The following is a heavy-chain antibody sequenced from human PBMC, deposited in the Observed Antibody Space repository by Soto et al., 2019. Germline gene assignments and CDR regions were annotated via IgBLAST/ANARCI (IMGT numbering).Heavy chain of an antibody. Sequence: QVQLVESGGGVVQPGRSLRLSCAASGFTFGNYGMHWVRQAPGKGLEWVAVIWYDGSNKYYADSVKGRFTISRDNSKNTLYLQMNSLRAEDTAVYYCAKDRIAIGEWGQGTLVTVSS. CDR2: IWYDGSNK. V-gene: IGHV3-33*06. CDR1: GFTFGNYG. J-gene: IGHJ4*02. D-gene: IGHD2-21*01. CDR3: AKDRIAIGE.